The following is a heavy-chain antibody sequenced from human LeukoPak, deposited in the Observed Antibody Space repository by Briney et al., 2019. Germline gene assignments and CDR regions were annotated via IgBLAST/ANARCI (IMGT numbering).Heavy chain of an antibody. V-gene: IGHV1-8*01. Sequence: ASVKVSCKASGYTFTSYDINWVRQATGQGLEWMGWMNPNSGNTGYAQKFQGRVTMTRNTSISTVYMELSSLRSEDTAVYYCARKASTVVTRNYYYYYGMDVWVQGTTVTVSS. J-gene: IGHJ6*02. D-gene: IGHD4-23*01. CDR1: GYTFTSYD. CDR3: ARKASTVVTRNYYYYYGMDV. CDR2: MNPNSGNT.